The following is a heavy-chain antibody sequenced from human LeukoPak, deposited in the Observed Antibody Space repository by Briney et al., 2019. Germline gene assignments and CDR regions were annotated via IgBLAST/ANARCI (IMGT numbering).Heavy chain of an antibody. D-gene: IGHD3-16*02. V-gene: IGHV7-4-1*02. CDR3: ARGFDDYVWGSYRYIPAYFDY. CDR2: INTNTGNP. Sequence: GASVKVSCKASGYTFTSYAMNWVRQAPGQGLEWMGWINTNTGNPTYAQGFTGRFVFSLDTSVSTAYLQISSLKAEDTAVYYCARGFDDYVWGSYRYIPAYFDYWGQGTLVTVSS. J-gene: IGHJ4*02. CDR1: GYTFTSYA.